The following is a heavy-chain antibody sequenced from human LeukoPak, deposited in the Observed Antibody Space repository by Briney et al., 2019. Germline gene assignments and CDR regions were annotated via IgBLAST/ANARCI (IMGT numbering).Heavy chain of an antibody. CDR3: AKDLMTTVTTVFDY. V-gene: IGHV3-73*01. Sequence: GGSLRLSCAASGFTFSGSAMHWVRQASGKGLEWVGRIRSKANSYATAYAASVKGRFTISRDNSKNTLYLQMNSLRAEDTAVYYCAKDLMTTVTTVFDYWGQGALVTVSS. J-gene: IGHJ4*02. D-gene: IGHD4-17*01. CDR1: GFTFSGSA. CDR2: IRSKANSYAT.